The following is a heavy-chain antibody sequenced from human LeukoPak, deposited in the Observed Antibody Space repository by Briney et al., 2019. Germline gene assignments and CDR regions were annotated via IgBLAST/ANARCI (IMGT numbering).Heavy chain of an antibody. CDR1: GYTFISYY. CDR3: ATSLGQLVEKDY. Sequence: ASVKVSCKASGYTFISYYMHWVRQAPGQGLEWMGIINPSGGSTSYAQKFQGRVTMTRDTSTSTVYMELSSLRSEDTAVYYCATSLGQLVEKDYWGQGTLVTVSS. J-gene: IGHJ4*02. D-gene: IGHD6-6*01. CDR2: INPSGGST. V-gene: IGHV1-46*01.